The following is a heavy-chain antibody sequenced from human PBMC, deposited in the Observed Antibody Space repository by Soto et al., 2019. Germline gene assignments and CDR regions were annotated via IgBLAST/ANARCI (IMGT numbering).Heavy chain of an antibody. CDR3: APWVGAFDY. J-gene: IGHJ4*02. V-gene: IGHV3-30*03. CDR1: GFTFSSYG. Sequence: QVQLVESGGGVVQPGRSLRLSCAASGFTFSSYGMHWVRQAPGKGLEWVAVISYDGSNKYYADSVKGRFTISRDNSKNTLYLQMNGLRAEDTAVYYCAPWVGAFDYWGQGPLVTVSS. CDR2: ISYDGSNK. D-gene: IGHD2-15*01.